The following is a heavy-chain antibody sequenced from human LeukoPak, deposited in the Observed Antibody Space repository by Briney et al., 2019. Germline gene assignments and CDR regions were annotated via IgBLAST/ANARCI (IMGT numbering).Heavy chain of an antibody. V-gene: IGHV3-23*01. D-gene: IGHD3-9*01. Sequence: GGSLRLSCTASGFTFSSYAMSWVRQAPGKGLEWVSAISGSGGSTYSADSVKGRFTISRDNSKNTLYLQMNSLRAEDTAVYYCARGKLLRYFDWLSYGMDVWGKGTTVTVSS. CDR1: GFTFSSYA. J-gene: IGHJ6*04. CDR3: ARGKLLRYFDWLSYGMDV. CDR2: ISGSGGST.